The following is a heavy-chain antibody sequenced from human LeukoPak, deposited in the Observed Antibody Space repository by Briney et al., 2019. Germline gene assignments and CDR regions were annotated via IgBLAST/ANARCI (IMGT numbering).Heavy chain of an antibody. D-gene: IGHD3-22*01. CDR3: ARAVDSSGYHDAFDI. J-gene: IGHJ3*02. CDR1: GGTFSSYA. Sequence: SVKVSCKASGGTFSSYAISWVRQAPGQGLEWTGRIIPILGIANYAQKFQGRVTITADKSTSTAYMELSSLRSEDTAVYYCARAVDSSGYHDAFDIWGQGTMVTVSS. CDR2: IIPILGIA. V-gene: IGHV1-69*04.